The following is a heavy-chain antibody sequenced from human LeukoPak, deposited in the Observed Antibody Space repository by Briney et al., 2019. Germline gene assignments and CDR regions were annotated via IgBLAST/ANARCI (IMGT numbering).Heavy chain of an antibody. CDR2: IKSKSGGGTI. Sequence: PWGSMTLSCAAAGITFSNAYLSWDRQAPWLGLEWVGRIKSKSGGGTIDYAAPVKGRFTISRDDSKDTLYRQMDSLKTEDTVVYYCTSFDLGYWGQGTVVTVSS. V-gene: IGHV3-15*01. J-gene: IGHJ4*02. CDR1: GITFSNAY. CDR3: TSFDLGY.